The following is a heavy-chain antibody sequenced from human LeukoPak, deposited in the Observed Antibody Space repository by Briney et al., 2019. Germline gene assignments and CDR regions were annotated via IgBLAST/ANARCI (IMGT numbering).Heavy chain of an antibody. J-gene: IGHJ6*04. CDR3: ARNLDCSSTSCHTVDYYYGMDV. D-gene: IGHD2-2*01. V-gene: IGHV4-59*01. CDR2: IYYSGST. Sequence: SETLSLTCTVSGGSISSYYWTWIRQPPGKGLEWIGYIYYSGSTSYNPSLKSRVTISVDTSKNQFSLKLSSVTAADTAVYYCARNLDCSSTSCHTVDYYYGMDVWGKGTTVTVSS. CDR1: GGSISSYY.